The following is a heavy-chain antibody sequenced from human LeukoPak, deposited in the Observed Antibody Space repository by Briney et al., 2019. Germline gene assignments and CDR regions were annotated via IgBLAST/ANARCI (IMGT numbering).Heavy chain of an antibody. Sequence: PSETLSLTCTVPGGSISSYYWSWIRQPPGKGLEWIGYIYYSGSTNYNPSLKSRVTISVDTSKNQFSLKLSSVTAADTAVYYCARAVPYSGSYYYYMDVWGKGTTVTISS. J-gene: IGHJ6*03. CDR2: IYYSGST. CDR3: ARAVPYSGSYYYYMDV. V-gene: IGHV4-59*01. D-gene: IGHD1-26*01. CDR1: GGSISSYY.